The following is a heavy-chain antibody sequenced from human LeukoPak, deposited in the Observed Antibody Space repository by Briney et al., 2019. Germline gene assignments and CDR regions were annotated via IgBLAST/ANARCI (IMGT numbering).Heavy chain of an antibody. CDR2: IGTAGDT. Sequence: PGGSLRLSCAASGFTFSSYDMHWVRHATGKGLEWVSAIGTAGDTNYPGSVKGRFTISRENAKNSLYLQMNSLRAGDTAVYYCARDLGNNWFDPWGQGTLVTVSS. D-gene: IGHD1-26*01. V-gene: IGHV3-13*01. J-gene: IGHJ5*02. CDR3: ARDLGNNWFDP. CDR1: GFTFSSYD.